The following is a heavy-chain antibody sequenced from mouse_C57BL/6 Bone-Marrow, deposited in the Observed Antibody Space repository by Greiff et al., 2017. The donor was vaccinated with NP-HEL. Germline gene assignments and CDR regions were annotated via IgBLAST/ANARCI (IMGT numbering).Heavy chain of an antibody. Sequence: QVQLKESGPELVKPGASVKISCKASGYSFTSYYIHWVKQRPGQGLEWIGWIYPGSGNTKYNEKFKGKATLTADTSSSTAYMQLSSLTSEDSAVYYCARSPLLLRFMDYWGQGTSVTVSS. CDR3: ARSPLLLRFMDY. J-gene: IGHJ4*01. CDR1: GYSFTSYY. CDR2: IYPGSGNT. D-gene: IGHD1-1*01. V-gene: IGHV1-66*01.